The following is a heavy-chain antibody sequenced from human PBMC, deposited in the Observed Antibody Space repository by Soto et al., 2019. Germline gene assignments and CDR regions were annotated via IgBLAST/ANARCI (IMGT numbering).Heavy chain of an antibody. Sequence: GASVKVSCKASGYTFTSYGIRWVRQAPGQGLEWMGWISAYNGNTNYAQKLQGRVTITADKSTSTAYMELSSLRSEDTAVYYCAIRSRIGAAGTIFDCWGQGXLVTVSS. J-gene: IGHJ4*02. CDR2: ISAYNGNT. D-gene: IGHD6-13*01. V-gene: IGHV1-18*01. CDR3: AIRSRIGAAGTIFDC. CDR1: GYTFTSYG.